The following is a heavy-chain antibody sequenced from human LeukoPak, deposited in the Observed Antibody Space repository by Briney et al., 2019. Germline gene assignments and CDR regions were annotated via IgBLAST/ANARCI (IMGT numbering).Heavy chain of an antibody. CDR3: ARGFKAFKYYDSSGYSWFDP. CDR1: GGSISSGGYY. D-gene: IGHD3-22*01. CDR2: IYYSGST. V-gene: IGHV4-31*03. J-gene: IGHJ5*02. Sequence: PSETLSLTCTVSGGSISSGGYYWSWIRQHPGQGLEWIGYIYYSGSTYYNPSLKSRVTISVDTSKNQFSLKLSSVTAADTAVYYCARGFKAFKYYDSSGYSWFDPWGQGTLVTVSS.